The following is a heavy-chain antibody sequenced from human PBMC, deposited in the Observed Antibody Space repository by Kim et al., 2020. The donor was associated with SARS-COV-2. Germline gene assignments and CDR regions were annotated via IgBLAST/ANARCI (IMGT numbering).Heavy chain of an antibody. CDR3: ARDPSYIAVAGILRLVGWFDP. J-gene: IGHJ5*02. V-gene: IGHV1-2*06. Sequence: ASVKVSCKASGYTFTGYYMHWVRQAPGQGLEWMGRINPNSGGTNYAQKFQGRVTMTRDTSISTAYMELSRLRSDDTAVYYCARDPSYIAVAGILRLVGWFDPWGQGTLVTVSS. D-gene: IGHD6-19*01. CDR1: GYTFTGYY. CDR2: INPNSGGT.